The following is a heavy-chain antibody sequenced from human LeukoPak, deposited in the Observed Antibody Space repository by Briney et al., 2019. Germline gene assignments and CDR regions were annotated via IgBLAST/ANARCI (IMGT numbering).Heavy chain of an antibody. CDR3: ARDPAAMSPH. D-gene: IGHD2-2*01. J-gene: IGHJ4*02. CDR2: ISSSSSYI. Sequence: PGGSLRLSCAASGFTFSSYAMHWVRQAPGKGLEWVSSISSSSSYIYYADSVKGRFTISRDNAKNSLYLQMNSLRAEDTAVYYCARDPAAMSPHWGQGTLVTVSS. V-gene: IGHV3-21*01. CDR1: GFTFSSYA.